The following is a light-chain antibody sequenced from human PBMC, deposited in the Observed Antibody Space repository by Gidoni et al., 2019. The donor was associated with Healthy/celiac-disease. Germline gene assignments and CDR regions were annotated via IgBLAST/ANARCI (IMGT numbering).Light chain of an antibody. CDR1: QSISSY. J-gene: IGKJ1*01. CDR3: QQSYSTPPWT. CDR2: AAS. Sequence: DIQMTQSPSSLSASVGDRVTITCRASQSISSYLNWYQQKPGKAPKLLIYAASSLQSGVPSRFSGSGSGTDFTLTISSLQPEDFATYYCQQSYSTPPWTFGQGPKVEIK. V-gene: IGKV1-39*01.